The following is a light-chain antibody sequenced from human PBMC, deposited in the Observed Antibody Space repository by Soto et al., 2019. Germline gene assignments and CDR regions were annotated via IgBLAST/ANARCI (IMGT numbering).Light chain of an antibody. CDR1: SSDLDGYNY. J-gene: IGLJ1*01. CDR3: SSFTRSSSTYV. Sequence: QSALTQPASVSGSPGQSIAISCTGTSSDLDGYNYVSWYQQHPDKAPKLIIYDVTNRPSGVSDRFSGSKSGNTASLTISGLQAEDEADYYCSSFTRSSSTYVYGSGTKLTVL. V-gene: IGLV2-14*01. CDR2: DVT.